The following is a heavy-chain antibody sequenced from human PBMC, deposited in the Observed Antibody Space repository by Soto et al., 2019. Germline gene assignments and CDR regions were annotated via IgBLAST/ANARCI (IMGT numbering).Heavy chain of an antibody. D-gene: IGHD3-22*01. Sequence: QVQLQESGPGFLEPSETLTLSCSVSGDSMNTNYFNWIRQSPGKGLECIGYIDSSGSTNSLASLQGRVIMSLDTSKNQLYLKLTAVTAADTAVYFCAREASGYYGSYFDYWGQGILVTVSS. CDR3: AREASGYYGSYFDY. CDR1: GDSMNTNY. CDR2: IDSSGST. V-gene: IGHV4-59*01. J-gene: IGHJ4*02.